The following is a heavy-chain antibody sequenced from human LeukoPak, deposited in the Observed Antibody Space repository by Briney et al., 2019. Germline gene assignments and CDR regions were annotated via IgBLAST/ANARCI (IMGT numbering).Heavy chain of an antibody. D-gene: IGHD4-23*01. CDR2: INHSGST. J-gene: IGHJ3*02. CDR1: GGSFSGYY. Sequence: SETLSLTCAVSGGSFSGYYWSWIRQPPGKGLEWIGEINHSGSTNYNPSLKSRVTISVDTSKNQFSLKLSSVTAADTAVYYCARGSITVVPAFDIWGQGTMFTVSS. CDR3: ARGSITVVPAFDI. V-gene: IGHV4-34*01.